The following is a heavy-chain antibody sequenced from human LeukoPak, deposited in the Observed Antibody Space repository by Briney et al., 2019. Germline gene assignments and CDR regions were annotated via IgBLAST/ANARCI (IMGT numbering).Heavy chain of an antibody. J-gene: IGHJ6*02. Sequence: SETLSLTCTVSGGSISSSSYYWGWIRQPPGKGLEWIGSIYYSGSTYYNPSLKSRVTISVDTSKNQFSLKLSSVTAADTAVYYCARTARNFYGMDVWGQGTLVTVSS. CDR2: IYYSGST. CDR3: ARTARNFYGMDV. D-gene: IGHD5-18*01. CDR1: GGSISSSSYY. V-gene: IGHV4-39*01.